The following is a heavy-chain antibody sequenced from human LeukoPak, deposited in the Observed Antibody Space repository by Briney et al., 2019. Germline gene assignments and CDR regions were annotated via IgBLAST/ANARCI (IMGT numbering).Heavy chain of an antibody. J-gene: IGHJ4*02. V-gene: IGHV3-74*01. CDR2: INTDGTVT. Sequence: TGGSLRLSCAASGLTFSKYWMLWVRQAPGKGLESVSRINTDGTVTTYADSVKGRFTASRDNADNTMFLQMNSVRDEDTAVYYCATKQWLAPPPDSWGQGTPVTVSS. CDR1: GLTFSKYW. D-gene: IGHD6-19*01. CDR3: ATKQWLAPPPDS.